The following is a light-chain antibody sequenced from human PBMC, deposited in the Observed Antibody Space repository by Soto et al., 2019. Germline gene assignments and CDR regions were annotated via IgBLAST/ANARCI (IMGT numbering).Light chain of an antibody. J-gene: IGKJ1*01. CDR3: QQYDSWPPPWT. V-gene: IGKV3-15*01. CDR2: GPS. CDR1: QSVNSN. Sequence: EIVLTQSPATLSVSPGERATLSCRASQSVNSNLAWYQQKPGQAPRLLIYGPSTRATDIPARFSGSGSETDFTLTISSLQSEDFAVYFCQQYDSWPPPWTFGQGTKVDIK.